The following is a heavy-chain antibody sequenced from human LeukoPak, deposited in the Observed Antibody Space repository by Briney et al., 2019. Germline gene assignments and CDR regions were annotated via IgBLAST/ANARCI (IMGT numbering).Heavy chain of an antibody. D-gene: IGHD2-2*02. CDR2: ISGSGGST. J-gene: IGHJ4*02. CDR1: GFTVSSNY. CDR3: AKLYRPEGDY. V-gene: IGHV3-23*01. Sequence: GGSLRLSCAASGFTVSSNYMSWVRQAPGKGLEWVSAISGSGGSTYYADSVKGRFTISRDNSKNTLYLQMNSLRAEDTAVYYCAKLYRPEGDYWGQGTLVTVSS.